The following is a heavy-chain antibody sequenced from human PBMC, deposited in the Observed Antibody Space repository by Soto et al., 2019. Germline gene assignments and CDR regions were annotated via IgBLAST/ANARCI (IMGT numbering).Heavy chain of an antibody. CDR3: AKALRQGLFDDAFDI. Sequence: QVQLVESGGGVVQPGRSLRLSCAASGFTFSSYGMHWVRQAPGKGLEWVAVISHVGSNTYYADSVKGRFTISRDNSKNTLYLQMNSLRAGDTAVYYCAKALRQGLFDDAFDIWGQGTMVTVSS. V-gene: IGHV3-30*18. CDR2: ISHVGSNT. CDR1: GFTFSSYG. J-gene: IGHJ3*02. D-gene: IGHD6-19*01.